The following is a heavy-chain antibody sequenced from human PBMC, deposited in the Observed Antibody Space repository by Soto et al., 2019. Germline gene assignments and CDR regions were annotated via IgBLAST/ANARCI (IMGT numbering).Heavy chain of an antibody. CDR2: ISAYNGNT. J-gene: IGHJ5*02. CDR3: AKDRGVKYCTTIAFYWCFDP. D-gene: IGHD2-8*01. CDR1: GYTFSDYG. Sequence: DSVKVSCKASGYTFSDYGITWVRQVPGQGLEWMGWISAYNGNTHYAQALQGRFTMTTDTSTNTAYMELRSLRSDDAAVYYCAKDRGVKYCTTIAFYWCFDPCGQVTLVPVSS. V-gene: IGHV1-18*04.